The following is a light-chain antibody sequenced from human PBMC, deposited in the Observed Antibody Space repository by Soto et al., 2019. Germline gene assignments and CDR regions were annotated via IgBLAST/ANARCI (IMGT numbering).Light chain of an antibody. J-gene: IGKJ1*01. CDR3: QQYGIATWT. CDR1: QRIXSN. CDR2: CAS. Sequence: DIVLTQSAGTLSLSPGERATLPCRASQRIXSNFAWYQRKPGQAPRFLXACASSRARGSPDSFSGSGSVTDFTLPISRLEPDYCAWYYWQQYGIATWTFGQGTKVDIK. V-gene: IGKV3-20*01.